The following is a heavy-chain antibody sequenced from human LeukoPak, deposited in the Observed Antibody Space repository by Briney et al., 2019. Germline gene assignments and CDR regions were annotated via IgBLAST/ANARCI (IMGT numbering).Heavy chain of an antibody. CDR3: ARLGVTTFHYFDY. V-gene: IGHV1-69*13. CDR2: VIPIFGTA. J-gene: IGHJ4*02. Sequence: GASVKVSCKASGGTFSSYAISWVRQAPGQGLEWMGGVIPIFGTANYAQKFQGRVTITADESTSTAYMELSSLRSEDTAVYYCARLGVTTFHYFDYWGQGTLVTVSS. CDR1: GGTFSSYA. D-gene: IGHD4-17*01.